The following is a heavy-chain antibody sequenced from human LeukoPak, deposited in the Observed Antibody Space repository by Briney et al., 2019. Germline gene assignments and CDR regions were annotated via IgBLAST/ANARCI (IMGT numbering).Heavy chain of an antibody. Sequence: ASVKVSCKASGGTFSSYAISWVRQAPGQGLEWMGGIIPIFGTANYAQKFQGRVTITTDESTSTAYMELSSLRSEDTAVYYCAIDTRDTAQPFDYWGQGTLVTVSS. V-gene: IGHV1-69*05. CDR3: AIDTRDTAQPFDY. CDR2: IIPIFGTA. J-gene: IGHJ4*02. D-gene: IGHD5-18*01. CDR1: GGTFSSYA.